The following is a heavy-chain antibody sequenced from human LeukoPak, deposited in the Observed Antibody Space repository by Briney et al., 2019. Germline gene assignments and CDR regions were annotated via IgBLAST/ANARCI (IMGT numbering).Heavy chain of an antibody. D-gene: IGHD2-2*01. V-gene: IGHV3-48*01. Sequence: GGSLRLSCAASGFTFSSYSMNWVRQAPGKGLEWVSYISSSSSTIYYADSVKGRFTISRDNAKNSLYLQMNSLRAEDTAVYYCARDRCSSTSCYDRFDPWGQGTLVTVSS. CDR1: GFTFSSYS. CDR3: ARDRCSSTSCYDRFDP. CDR2: ISSSSSTI. J-gene: IGHJ5*02.